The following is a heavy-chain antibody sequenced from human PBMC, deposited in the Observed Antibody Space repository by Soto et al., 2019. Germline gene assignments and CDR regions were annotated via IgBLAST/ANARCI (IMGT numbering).Heavy chain of an antibody. CDR1: GFTFSNYA. CDR3: AKVLNGSGCFTSYYHYGMDV. J-gene: IGHJ6*02. Sequence: EVQMLESGGGLVHPGGSLRLSCAASGFTFSNYAMNWVRQAPGKGLEWVSSISGSGRNTYYADSVKGRLTISRDSSKNTLYLRMNSLRVEDTGVYYCAKVLNGSGCFTSYYHYGMDVWGQGTTVTVSS. D-gene: IGHD3-10*01. V-gene: IGHV3-23*01. CDR2: ISGSGRNT.